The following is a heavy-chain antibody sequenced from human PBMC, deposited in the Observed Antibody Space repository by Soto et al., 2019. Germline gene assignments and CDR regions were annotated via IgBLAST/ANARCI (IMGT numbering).Heavy chain of an antibody. CDR2: INAGNGNT. V-gene: IGHV1-3*05. D-gene: IGHD6-13*01. Sequence: QVQLVQSGAEEKKPGASVKVSCKASGYTFTSYAMHWVRQAPGQRLEWMGWINAGNGNTKYSQKFQGRVTITRDTSASTAYMELSSLRSEDTAVYYCARVGYSSGWYSQADYYYYGMDVWGQGTTVTVSS. CDR3: ARVGYSSGWYSQADYYYYGMDV. CDR1: GYTFTSYA. J-gene: IGHJ6*02.